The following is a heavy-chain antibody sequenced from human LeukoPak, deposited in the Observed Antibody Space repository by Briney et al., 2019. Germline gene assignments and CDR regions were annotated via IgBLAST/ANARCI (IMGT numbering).Heavy chain of an antibody. D-gene: IGHD3-22*01. V-gene: IGHV3-23*01. CDR2: ISGSGGNT. CDR1: GITFSRYV. Sequence: GGSLRLSCAASGITFSRYVMSWVRQAPGKGLEWVSLISGSGGNTYYADSVKGRFTISRDNSKNTLYLQMNSLRAEDTAVYYCAKDPTDSSGYYLYYFDFWGQGTQVTVSS. J-gene: IGHJ4*02. CDR3: AKDPTDSSGYYLYYFDF.